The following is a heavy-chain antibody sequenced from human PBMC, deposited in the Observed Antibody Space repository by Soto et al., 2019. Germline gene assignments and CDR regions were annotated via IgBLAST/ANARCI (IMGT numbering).Heavy chain of an antibody. V-gene: IGHV3-23*01. J-gene: IGHJ4*02. Sequence: VTLRLSWSASGCGDSNDAMTWYYLAPGRGLEWVSTVTAIGGCTFYANAVNCRFTISIDNSRNTLHLHMSSMRVEDTALYYCATALVTALKDKFGYWGKGPLVIVSS. CDR1: GCGDSNDA. D-gene: IGHD2-21*02. CDR2: VTAIGGCT. CDR3: ATALVTALKDKFGY.